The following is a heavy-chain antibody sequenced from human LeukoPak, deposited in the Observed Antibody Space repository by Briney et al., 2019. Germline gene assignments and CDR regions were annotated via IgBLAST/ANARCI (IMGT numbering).Heavy chain of an antibody. D-gene: IGHD2-2*02. J-gene: IGHJ5*02. V-gene: IGHV1-8*01. CDR1: GFTFTSYD. CDR2: MNPNNGNT. Sequence: ASVKVSCKASGFTFTSYDINWVRQASGQGLEWMGWMNPNNGNTGYAQKFQGRVTMTRDTSINTAYMELRGLRSEDTAVYYCVRDGEGAAISVNYWFDPWGQGTLVTVSS. CDR3: VRDGEGAAISVNYWFDP.